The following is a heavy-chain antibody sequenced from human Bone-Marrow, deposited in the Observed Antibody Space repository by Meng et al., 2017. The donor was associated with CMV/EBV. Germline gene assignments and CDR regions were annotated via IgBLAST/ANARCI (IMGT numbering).Heavy chain of an antibody. D-gene: IGHD3-10*01. CDR3: ARWLGISGFVDY. CDR1: GYTFTSYY. J-gene: IGHJ4*02. V-gene: IGHV1-2*02. CDR2: INPNSGGT. Sequence: ASVKVSCKASGYTFTSYYMHWVRQAPGQGLEWMGWINPNSGGTKYTQNFQGRVTMTRDTSISTAYMDLSRLTSDDTAVYYCARWLGISGFVDYWGQGTLVTVSS.